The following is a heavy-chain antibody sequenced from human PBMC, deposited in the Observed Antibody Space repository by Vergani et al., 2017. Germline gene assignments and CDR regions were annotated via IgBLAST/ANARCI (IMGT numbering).Heavy chain of an antibody. CDR1: GGTFSSYA. Sequence: QVQLVQSGAEVKKPGSSVKVSCKASGGTFSSYAISWVRQAPGQGLEWMGRIIPILGIANYAQKFQGRVTITADKSTSTAYMELSSLRSEDTAVYYCARARAGTVAGTWYFDLWGRGTLVTVSS. V-gene: IGHV1-69*04. D-gene: IGHD6-19*01. CDR2: IIPILGIA. CDR3: ARARAGTVAGTWYFDL. J-gene: IGHJ2*01.